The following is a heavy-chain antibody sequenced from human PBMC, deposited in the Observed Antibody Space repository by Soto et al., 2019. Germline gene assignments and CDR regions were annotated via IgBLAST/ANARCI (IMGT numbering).Heavy chain of an antibody. CDR2: ISYDGSNK. CDR3: AKLSSGY. CDR1: GFTFSSYG. D-gene: IGHD3-22*01. J-gene: IGHJ4*02. V-gene: IGHV3-30*18. Sequence: PGGSLRLSCAASGFTFSSYGMHWVRQAPGKGLEWVAVISYDGSNKYYADSVKGRFTISRDNSKNTLYLQMNSLRAEDTAVYYCAKLSSGYWGQGTLVTVSS.